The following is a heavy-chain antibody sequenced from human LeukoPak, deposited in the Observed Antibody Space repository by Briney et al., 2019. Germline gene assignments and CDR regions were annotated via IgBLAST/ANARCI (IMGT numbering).Heavy chain of an antibody. J-gene: IGHJ4*02. Sequence: PGGSLRLSCVASGFTFSSYNMNWVRQAPGKGLEWVSSISSSSRYIYYTDSVKGRFTISRDNAENSLYLQMNSLRAEDTAVYYCARDLSVGSKPDLGFDYWGQGALVTVSS. D-gene: IGHD1-26*01. V-gene: IGHV3-21*01. CDR2: ISSSSRYI. CDR1: GFTFSSYN. CDR3: ARDLSVGSKPDLGFDY.